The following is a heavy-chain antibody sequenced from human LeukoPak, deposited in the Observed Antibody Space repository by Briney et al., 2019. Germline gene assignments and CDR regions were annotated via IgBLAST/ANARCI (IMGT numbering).Heavy chain of an antibody. V-gene: IGHV1-18*01. CDR2: TSAYNGNT. J-gene: IGHJ5*02. D-gene: IGHD2-15*01. CDR1: GYTFTSYG. CDR3: ARALPGYCSGGSCYSEWFDP. Sequence: GASVKVSCKASGYTFTSYGISWVRQAPGQGLEWMGWTSAYNGNTNYAQKLQGRVTMTTDTSTSTAYMELRSLRSDDTAVYYCARALPGYCSGGSCYSEWFDPWGQGTLVTVSS.